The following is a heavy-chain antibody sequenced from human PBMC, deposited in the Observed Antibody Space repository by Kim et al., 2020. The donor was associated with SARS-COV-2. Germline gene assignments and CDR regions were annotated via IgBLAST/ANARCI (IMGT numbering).Heavy chain of an antibody. CDR3: ASGRRASYRRSNWNDFYY. Sequence: SETLSLTCAVYGGSFSGYYWSWIRQPPGKGLEWIGEINHSGSTNYNPSLKSRVTISVDTSKNQFSLKLSSVTAADTAVYYCASGRRASYRRSNWNDFYYWGQGTLVTVSS. D-gene: IGHD1-1*01. CDR2: INHSGST. J-gene: IGHJ4*02. CDR1: GGSFSGYY. V-gene: IGHV4-34*01.